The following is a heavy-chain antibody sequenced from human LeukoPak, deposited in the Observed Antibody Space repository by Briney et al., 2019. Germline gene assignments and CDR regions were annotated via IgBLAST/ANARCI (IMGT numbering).Heavy chain of an antibody. CDR1: GFTFSSYE. CDR2: ISSSGSTI. CDR3: ARQRGDILTGYYMPRGFDY. Sequence: GGSLRLSCAASGFTFSSYEMTWVRQAPGKGLEWVSYISSSGSTIYYADSVKGRFTISRGNAKNSLYLQMNSLRAEDTAVYYCARQRGDILTGYYMPRGFDYWGQGTLVTVSS. J-gene: IGHJ4*02. V-gene: IGHV3-48*03. D-gene: IGHD3-9*01.